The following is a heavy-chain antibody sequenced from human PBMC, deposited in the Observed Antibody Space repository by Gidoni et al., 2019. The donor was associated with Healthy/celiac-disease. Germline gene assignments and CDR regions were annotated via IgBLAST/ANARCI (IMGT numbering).Heavy chain of an antibody. CDR3: ARGQRHYYGSGRSIFFGAFDI. J-gene: IGHJ3*02. V-gene: IGHV4-34*01. CDR2: INHSGST. CDR1: GGSFSGYY. Sequence: QVQLQQWGAGLLKPSETLSLTCAVYGGSFSGYYWSWIRQPPGKGLEWIGEINHSGSTNYNPSLKSRVTISVDTSKNQFSLKLSSVTAADTAVYYCARGQRHYYGSGRSIFFGAFDIWGQGTMVTVSS. D-gene: IGHD3-10*01.